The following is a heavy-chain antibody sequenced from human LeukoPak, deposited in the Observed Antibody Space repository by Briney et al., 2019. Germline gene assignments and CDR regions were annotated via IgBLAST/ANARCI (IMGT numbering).Heavy chain of an antibody. Sequence: GSLRLSCAASGFSFSDYYWGWIRQPPGKGLEWIGSIYYSGSTYYNPSLKSRVTISVDTSKNQFSLKLSSVTAADTAVYYCARHGLWQPYWFDYWGQGTLVTVSS. J-gene: IGHJ4*02. V-gene: IGHV4-39*01. CDR3: ARHGLWQPYWFDY. CDR2: IYYSGST. CDR1: GFSFSDYY. D-gene: IGHD2-8*02.